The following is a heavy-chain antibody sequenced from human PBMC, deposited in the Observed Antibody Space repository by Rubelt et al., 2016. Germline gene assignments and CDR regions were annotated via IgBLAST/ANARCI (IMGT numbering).Heavy chain of an antibody. CDR2: TSDDDKTK. J-gene: IGHJ4*02. Sequence: LVESGGGLVQPGGSLRLSCAASEFTFSRYSMNWVRQAPGKGLEWVAYTSDDDKTKYYGDSVKGRFIVSRDNPRTSLFLQMNGLRDEDTAVYYCAKDLLLGELPDYWGQGTLVTVSP. D-gene: IGHD1-26*01. V-gene: IGHV3-48*02. CDR3: AKDLLLGELPDY. CDR1: EFTFSRYS.